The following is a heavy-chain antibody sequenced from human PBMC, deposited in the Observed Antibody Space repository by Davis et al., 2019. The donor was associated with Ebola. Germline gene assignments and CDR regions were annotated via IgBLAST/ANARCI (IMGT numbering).Heavy chain of an antibody. CDR3: AKDMKSYNGIFDPFDV. Sequence: GESLKISCAASGFTFSSYTMSWVRQAPGKGLEWVSAIHGGDGGALYADSVKGRFTVSRDDSKTTLYLQMNSLRAEDAAVYYCAKDMKSYNGIFDPFDVWGQGTLVAVSS. V-gene: IGHV3-23*01. CDR1: GFTFSSYT. D-gene: IGHD3-3*01. CDR2: IHGGDGGA. J-gene: IGHJ3*01.